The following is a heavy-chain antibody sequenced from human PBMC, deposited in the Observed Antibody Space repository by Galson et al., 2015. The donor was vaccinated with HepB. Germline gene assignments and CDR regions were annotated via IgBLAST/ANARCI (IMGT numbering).Heavy chain of an antibody. D-gene: IGHD6-19*01. J-gene: IGHJ6*03. CDR2: ISYDGSNK. V-gene: IGHV3-30*18. Sequence: SLRLSCAASGFTFSSYGMHWVRQAPGKGLEWVAVISYDGSNKYYADSVKGRFTISRDNSKNTLYLQMNSLRAEDTAVYYCAKDEQWLVVNYYMDVWGKGTTVTASS. CDR3: AKDEQWLVVNYYMDV. CDR1: GFTFSSYG.